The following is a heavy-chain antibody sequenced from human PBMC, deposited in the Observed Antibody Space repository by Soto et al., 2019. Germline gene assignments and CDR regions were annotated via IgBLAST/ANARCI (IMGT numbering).Heavy chain of an antibody. CDR3: GRGRSGQIVVFY. V-gene: IGHV1-2*02. Sequence: ASVKFSCKASAYTFTGHYIQWVRQAPEQGPEWMGEIGPESGATRYAQKFQGRVTMTRDTSITTVYMELKNLSPDDTAVYYCGRGRSGQIVVFYWGQGTPVTVSS. J-gene: IGHJ1*01. CDR1: AYTFTGHY. CDR2: IGPESGAT. D-gene: IGHD1-26*01.